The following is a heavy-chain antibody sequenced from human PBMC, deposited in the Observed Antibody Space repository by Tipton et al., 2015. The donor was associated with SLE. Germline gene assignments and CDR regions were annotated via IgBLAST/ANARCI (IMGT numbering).Heavy chain of an antibody. CDR3: ARAPSTGYSGMDV. Sequence: TLSLTCAVSGDSISIMNWWSWVRQPPGKGLEWIGEIYHSGSTNYNPSLKSRVNIPIDNSKNQFSLKLISVTAADTAVYYCARAPSTGYSGMDVWGQGTTVTVSS. V-gene: IGHV4-4*02. CDR2: IYHSGST. CDR1: GDSISIMNW. J-gene: IGHJ6*02.